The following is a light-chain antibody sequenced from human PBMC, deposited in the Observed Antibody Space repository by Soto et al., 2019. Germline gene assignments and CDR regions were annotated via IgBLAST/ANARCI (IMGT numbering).Light chain of an antibody. CDR1: QSVSSY. J-gene: IGKJ2*01. V-gene: IGKV3-11*01. CDR3: HQRSNWPPNT. CDR2: DAS. Sequence: EMVLTQSPATLSLSPGERATLSCRASQSVSSYLAWYQQKPGQAPRLLIYDASNRATGIPARFSGSGSGTDFTLTISSLEPEDFAAYYCHQRSNWPPNTFGQGTKLEIK.